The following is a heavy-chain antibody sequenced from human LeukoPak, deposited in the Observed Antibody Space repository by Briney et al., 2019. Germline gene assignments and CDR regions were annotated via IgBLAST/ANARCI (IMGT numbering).Heavy chain of an antibody. Sequence: GRSLRLSCAASGFTFSSYAMHWVRQAPGKGLEWVAVISYDGSNKYYADSVKGRFTISRDNSKNTLYLQMNSLRAEDTAVYYCASRAPSCSGGSCYGMDVWGQGTTVTVSS. V-gene: IGHV3-30-3*01. J-gene: IGHJ6*02. CDR1: GFTFSSYA. D-gene: IGHD2-15*01. CDR3: ASRAPSCSGGSCYGMDV. CDR2: ISYDGSNK.